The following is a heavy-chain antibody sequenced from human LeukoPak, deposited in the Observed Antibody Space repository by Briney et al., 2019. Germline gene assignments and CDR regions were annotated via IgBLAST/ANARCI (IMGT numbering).Heavy chain of an antibody. CDR2: IRYDGSNK. D-gene: IGHD3-3*01. CDR1: GFTFSSYG. Sequence: PGGSLRLSCAASGFTFSSYGMHWVRQAPGKGLEWVAFIRYDGSNKYYADSVKGRFTISRDNSKNTLYLQMNSLRAEDTAVYYCARDQRPFDDFSYYYMDVWGKGTTVTVSS. V-gene: IGHV3-30*02. J-gene: IGHJ6*03. CDR3: ARDQRPFDDFSYYYMDV.